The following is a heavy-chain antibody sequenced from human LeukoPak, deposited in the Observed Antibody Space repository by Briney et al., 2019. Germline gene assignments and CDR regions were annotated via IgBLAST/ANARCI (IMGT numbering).Heavy chain of an antibody. J-gene: IGHJ4*02. CDR2: INPHSGGT. V-gene: IGHV1-2*02. Sequence: ASVKVSCKASGYTFTSYGISWVRQAPGQGLEWMGWINPHSGGTHYAQKFQGRVTMTRDTSISTAYMELSRLRSDDTAVYYCARATSGLFKDGWGQGTLVTVSS. CDR3: ARATSGLFKDG. D-gene: IGHD3-22*01. CDR1: GYTFTSYG.